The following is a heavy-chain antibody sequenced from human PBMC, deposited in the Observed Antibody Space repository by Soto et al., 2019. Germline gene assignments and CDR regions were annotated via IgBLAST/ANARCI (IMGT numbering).Heavy chain of an antibody. CDR2: IYYSGST. V-gene: IGHV4-59*01. J-gene: IGHJ4*02. D-gene: IGHD6-6*01. CDR3: ARAGSSFRGYYFDY. Sequence: SETLSLTCTVSGGSISSYYWSWIRQPPGKGLEWIGYIYYSGSTNYNPSLKSRVTISVDTSKNQFSLKLSSVTAADTAVYYCARAGSSFRGYYFDYWGQGTLVTVSS. CDR1: GGSISSYY.